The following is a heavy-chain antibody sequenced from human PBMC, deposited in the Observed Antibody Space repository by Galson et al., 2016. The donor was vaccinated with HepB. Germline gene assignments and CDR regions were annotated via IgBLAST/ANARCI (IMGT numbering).Heavy chain of an antibody. V-gene: IGHV3-23*01. D-gene: IGHD2-21*02. J-gene: IGHJ4*02. CDR1: GFTFTSYA. CDR2: ISTYTT. CDR3: AKTSDSYSSFDY. Sequence: SLRLSCATSGFTFTSYAMTWVRQAPGKGPDWVSTISTYTTYYADSVRGWFTISRDNSKNTLFLQMDSLRADDTAVYFCAKTSDSYSSFDYWGSGTLVTVSS.